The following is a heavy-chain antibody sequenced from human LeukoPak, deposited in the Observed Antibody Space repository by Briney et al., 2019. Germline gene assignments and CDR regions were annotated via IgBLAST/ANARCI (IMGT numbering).Heavy chain of an antibody. CDR1: GFTFSSYE. CDR3: ARGMKGSYEGNPLDY. D-gene: IGHD3-16*01. V-gene: IGHV3-48*03. CDR2: ISSSGSTI. Sequence: GGSLRLSCAASGFTFSSYEMNCVRQAPGKGLEWVSYISSSGSTIYYADSVKGRFIISRDNAKNSLYLQMNSLRAEDTAVYYCARGMKGSYEGNPLDYWGQGTLVTVSS. J-gene: IGHJ4*02.